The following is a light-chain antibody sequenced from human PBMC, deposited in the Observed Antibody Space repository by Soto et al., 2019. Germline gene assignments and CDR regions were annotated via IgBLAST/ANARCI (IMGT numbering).Light chain of an antibody. V-gene: IGKV3-20*01. J-gene: IGKJ2*01. Sequence: EIVLTQSPGTLSLSPGERATLSCRASQSVSSSYLAWYQQKPGQAPSLLIYGASSRATGIPDRFSGSGSGTDFTLTISILEAEDFAVYYCQQYGSSPPYTFGQGTKLEIK. CDR2: GAS. CDR1: QSVSSSY. CDR3: QQYGSSPPYT.